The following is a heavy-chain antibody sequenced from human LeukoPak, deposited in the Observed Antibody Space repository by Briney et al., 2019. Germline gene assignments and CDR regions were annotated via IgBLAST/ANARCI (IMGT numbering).Heavy chain of an antibody. J-gene: IGHJ3*02. CDR3: ARGYCGGDCYASAFDI. V-gene: IGHV3-53*01. CDR1: GFTVSSNY. Sequence: GGSLRLSCAASGFTVSSNYMSWVRQAPGKGLEWVSVVYSGGSTYYADSVKGRFTISRDNSKNTLYLQMNSLRAEDTAVYYCARGYCGGDCYASAFDIWGQGTMVTVSS. D-gene: IGHD2-21*01. CDR2: VYSGGST.